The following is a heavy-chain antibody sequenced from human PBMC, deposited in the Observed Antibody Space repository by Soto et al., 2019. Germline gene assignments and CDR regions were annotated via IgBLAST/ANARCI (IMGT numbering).Heavy chain of an antibody. CDR2: ISGSGGST. D-gene: IGHD3-10*01. J-gene: IGHJ3*02. CDR3: AKGNSAMVRGVKAAFDI. V-gene: IGHV3-23*01. Sequence: PGGSLRLSCAASGFTFSSYAMSWVRQAPGKGLEWVSAISGSGGSTYYADSVKGRFTISRDNSKNTLYLQMNSLRAEDTAVYYCAKGNSAMVRGVKAAFDIWGQGTMVTVSS. CDR1: GFTFSSYA.